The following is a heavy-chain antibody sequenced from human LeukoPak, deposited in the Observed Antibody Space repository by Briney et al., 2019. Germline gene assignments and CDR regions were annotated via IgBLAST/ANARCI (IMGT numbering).Heavy chain of an antibody. Sequence: GGSLRLSCAASGFTVSSNYMSWVRQAPGKGLEWVGFIRSKAYGGTTEYAASVKGRFTISRDDSKSIAYLQMNSLKTEDTAVYYCTTTYYYDSSGYDYGYWGQGTLVTVSS. J-gene: IGHJ4*02. CDR2: IRSKAYGGTT. CDR1: GFTVSSNY. CDR3: TTTYYYDSSGYDYGY. V-gene: IGHV3-49*04. D-gene: IGHD3-22*01.